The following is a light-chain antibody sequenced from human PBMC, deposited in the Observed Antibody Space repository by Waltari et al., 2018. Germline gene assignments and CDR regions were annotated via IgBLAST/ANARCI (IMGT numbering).Light chain of an antibody. CDR3: QKYDRLPAT. CDR2: ETS. V-gene: IGKV3-20*01. Sequence: SCRDRQSVRKYLAWYQQKPRQAPRLLIYETSIRATGIPDRFSGSGFGTDFSLTISSLDPEDFAVYFCQKYDRLPATFGQGTRVEIK. J-gene: IGKJ1*01. CDR1: QSVRKY.